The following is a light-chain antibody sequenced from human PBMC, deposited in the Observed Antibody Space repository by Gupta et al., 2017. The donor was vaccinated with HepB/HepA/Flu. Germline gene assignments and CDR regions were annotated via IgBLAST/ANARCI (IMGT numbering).Light chain of an antibody. CDR1: QSVSSSY. V-gene: IGKV3-20*01. J-gene: IGKJ4*01. CDR2: GAS. CDR3: QQDGGSPFT. Sequence: EIVLTQSPGTLSLSPGERATLSCRASQSVSSSYLAWYQQKHGQTPRLLIYGASSTATGIPDRFSGSGSGTDFTLTISRRDPEDFAVYYCQQDGGSPFTFGGGTQVEIK.